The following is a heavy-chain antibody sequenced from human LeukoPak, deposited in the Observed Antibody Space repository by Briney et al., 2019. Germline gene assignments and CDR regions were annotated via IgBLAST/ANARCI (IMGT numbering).Heavy chain of an antibody. CDR1: GYTFTGYC. CDR2: INPNSGGT. Sequence: ASVKVSCKASGYTFTGYCIHWVRQAPGQGLECMGWINPNSGGTNYAQKFQGRVTMTRDTSISTAYMELSRLRSDDTAVYYCARARWRDFDYWGQGTLVTVSS. V-gene: IGHV1-2*02. J-gene: IGHJ4*02. CDR3: ARARWRDFDY.